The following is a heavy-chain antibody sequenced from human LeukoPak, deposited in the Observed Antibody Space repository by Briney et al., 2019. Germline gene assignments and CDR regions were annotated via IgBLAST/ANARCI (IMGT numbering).Heavy chain of an antibody. Sequence: GGSLRLSCAASGFTFSNYWMSWVRQAPGKGLEWVANIKDDGSEKYYVDSVKGRFTISRDNAKNSLYLKMNSLRDDDTAMYYCARTIRGFWGQGTLVTVSS. J-gene: IGHJ4*02. CDR3: ARTIRGF. CDR2: IKDDGSEK. CDR1: GFTFSNYW. V-gene: IGHV3-7*01. D-gene: IGHD3-10*01.